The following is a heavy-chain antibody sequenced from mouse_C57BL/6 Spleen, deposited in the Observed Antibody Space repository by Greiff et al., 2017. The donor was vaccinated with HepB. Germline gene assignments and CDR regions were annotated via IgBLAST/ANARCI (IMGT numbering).Heavy chain of an antibody. J-gene: IGHJ4*01. CDR2: IDPSDSYT. CDR1: GYTFTSYW. D-gene: IGHD1-1*02. CDR3: ARWGGYGAMDY. V-gene: IGHV1-69*01. Sequence: VQLQQPGAELVMPGASVKLSCKASGYTFTSYWMHWVKQRPGQGLEWIGEIDPSDSYTNYNQKFKGKSTLTVDKSSSTAYMQLSSLTSEDSAVYYCARWGGYGAMDYWGQGTSVTVSS.